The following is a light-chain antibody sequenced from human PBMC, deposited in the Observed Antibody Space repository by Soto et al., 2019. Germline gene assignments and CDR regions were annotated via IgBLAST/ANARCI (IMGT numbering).Light chain of an antibody. CDR3: CSYAGSSTYV. J-gene: IGLJ1*01. CDR2: EGS. Sequence: QSALLQPPSASGSLGQSVTISCTGTSSDVGSYNLVSWYQQHPGKAPKLMIYEGSKRPSGVSNRFSGSKSGNTASLTISGLQAEDEADYYCCSYAGSSTYVFGTGTKVTVL. CDR1: SSDVGSYNL. V-gene: IGLV2-23*01.